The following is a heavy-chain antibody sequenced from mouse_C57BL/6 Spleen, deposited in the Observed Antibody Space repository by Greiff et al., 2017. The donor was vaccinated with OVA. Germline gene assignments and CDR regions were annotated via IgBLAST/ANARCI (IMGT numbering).Heavy chain of an antibody. V-gene: IGHV1-55*01. Sequence: QVQLQQSGAELVKPGASVKMSCKASGYTFTSYWITWVKQRPGQGLEWIGDIFPGSGSTNYNEKFKSKATLTVDTSSSTAYMQRSSLTSEDSAVYYCAAKVKAPFDYWGQGTTVTVSS. D-gene: IGHD2-1*01. J-gene: IGHJ2*01. CDR2: IFPGSGST. CDR1: GYTFTSYW. CDR3: AAKVKAPFDY.